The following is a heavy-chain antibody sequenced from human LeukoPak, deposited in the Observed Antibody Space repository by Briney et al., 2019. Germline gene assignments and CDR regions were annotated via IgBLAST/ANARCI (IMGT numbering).Heavy chain of an antibody. Sequence: GGSLRLPCVVSGFNFEDYGMSWVRQGPGKGLEWVSSTNSSAGRTGYADSVKGRFTISRDDAKNSLYLQMNSLRAEDTAFYYCTRGGPAYCGADCYDFDYWGQGSLVTVSS. CDR2: TNSSAGRT. D-gene: IGHD2-21*02. V-gene: IGHV3-20*04. CDR1: GFNFEDYG. CDR3: TRGGPAYCGADCYDFDY. J-gene: IGHJ4*02.